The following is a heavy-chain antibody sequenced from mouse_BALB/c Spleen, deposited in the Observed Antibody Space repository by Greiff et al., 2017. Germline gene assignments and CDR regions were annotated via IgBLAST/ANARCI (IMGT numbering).Heavy chain of an antibody. CDR3: ARSGGDFWYFEV. CDR2: ISSGSSTI. J-gene: IGHJ1*01. CDR1: GFTFSSFG. V-gene: IGHV5-17*02. D-gene: IGHD2-13*01. Sequence: DVQLVESGGGLVQPGGSRKLSCAASGFTFSSFGMHWVRQAPEKGLEWVAYISSGSSTIYYADTVKGRFTISRDNPKNTLFLQMTSLRSEDTAMYYCARSGGDFWYFEVWGAETTGTVSS.